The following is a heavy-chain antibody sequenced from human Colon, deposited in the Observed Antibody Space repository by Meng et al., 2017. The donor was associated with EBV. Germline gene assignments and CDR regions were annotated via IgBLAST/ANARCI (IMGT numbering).Heavy chain of an antibody. CDR1: GGPFSGFY. CDR3: ARSRWLLLQL. D-gene: IGHD3-22*01. J-gene: IGHJ4*02. Sequence: QVQLTQRGAGLLQPSETLSLTCTVYGGPFSGFYWTWIRQSPGKGLEWIGEIDDSGNIIYNPSLKSRVTISGDTSKNQFSLNVSSVTAADTAVYYCARSRWLLLQLWGQGTLVTVSS. CDR2: IDDSGNI. V-gene: IGHV4-34*01.